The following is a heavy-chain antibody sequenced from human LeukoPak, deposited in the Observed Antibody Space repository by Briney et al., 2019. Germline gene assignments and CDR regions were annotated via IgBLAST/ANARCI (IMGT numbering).Heavy chain of an antibody. CDR3: ARGEAAAGGFGDFDY. D-gene: IGHD6-13*01. V-gene: IGHV1-2*02. CDR2: INPNSGGT. CDR1: GYTFTGYY. Sequence: ASVKVSCKASGYTFTGYYMHWVRQAPGQGLEWMGWINPNSGGTNYAQKFQGRVTMTRDTSISTAYMELSRLRSDDTAVYYCARGEAAAGGFGDFDYWGQGTLVTVSS. J-gene: IGHJ4*02.